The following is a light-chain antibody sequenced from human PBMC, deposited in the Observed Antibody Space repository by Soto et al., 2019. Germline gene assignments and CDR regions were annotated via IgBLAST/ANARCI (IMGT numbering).Light chain of an antibody. Sequence: DIKLSMSPSSLSVYMGDKVTITCRASQSIRSYLNWVQQKPGKAPNLLIYDASTLHSGVPSRFSGSGSGTDFTLTVSGLQPEDFATYYCQQLSSYPSTFGGGTKV. J-gene: IGKJ4*01. CDR1: QSIRSY. CDR2: DAS. V-gene: IGKV1-9*01. CDR3: QQLSSYPST.